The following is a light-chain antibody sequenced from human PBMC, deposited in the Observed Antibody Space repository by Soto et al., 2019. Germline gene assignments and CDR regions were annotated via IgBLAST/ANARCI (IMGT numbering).Light chain of an antibody. CDR3: QRYNNWPLT. CDR1: QSVGIN. V-gene: IGKV3-15*01. J-gene: IGKJ4*01. Sequence: EIVLTQSPGTLSLSPGERATLSCRASQSVGINLVWYQQKPGQAPRLLIYGASTRATGVPARFSGSRSGTEFTLTINSLQSEDFAVYYCQRYNNWPLTFGGGTKVDIK. CDR2: GAS.